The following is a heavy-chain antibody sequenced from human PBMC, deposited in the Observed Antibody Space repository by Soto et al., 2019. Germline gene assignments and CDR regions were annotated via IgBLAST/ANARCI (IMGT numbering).Heavy chain of an antibody. J-gene: IGHJ4*02. D-gene: IGHD3-9*01. Sequence: VQLVESGGGLVKPGGSLRLSCAASGFTFSSYGMHWVRQAPGKGLEWVAVIWYDGSNKYYADSVKGRFTISRDNSKNTLYLQMNSLRAEDTAVYYCARERDSASAFDIWGQGTLVTVSS. CDR1: GFTFSSYG. CDR2: IWYDGSNK. CDR3: ARERDSASAFDI. V-gene: IGHV3-33*08.